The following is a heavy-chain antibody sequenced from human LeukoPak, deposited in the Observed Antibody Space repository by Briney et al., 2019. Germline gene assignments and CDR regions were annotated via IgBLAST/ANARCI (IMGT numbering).Heavy chain of an antibody. CDR2: ISSSGSTI. CDR1: GFTFSDYY. V-gene: IGHV3-11*01. J-gene: IGHJ4*02. D-gene: IGHD3-22*01. Sequence: GGSLRLSCAASGFTFSDYYMSWIRQAPGKGLEWVSYISSSGSTIYCADSVKGRFTISRDNAKNSLYLQMNSLRAEDTAVYYCARDFRYYYDSSGYFPPDYWGQGTLVTVSS. CDR3: ARDFRYYYDSSGYFPPDY.